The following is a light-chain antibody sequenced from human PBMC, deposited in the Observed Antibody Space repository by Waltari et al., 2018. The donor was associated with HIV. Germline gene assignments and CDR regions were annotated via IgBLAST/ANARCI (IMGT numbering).Light chain of an antibody. CDR3: QRYNRAPRT. CDR2: GAS. V-gene: IGKV1-27*01. J-gene: IGKJ1*01. CDR1: QGIANY. Sequence: DIQMTQTPSSLSASVRDRVTITCRASQGIANYLAWYQQKPGKVPELLIYGASALQPGAPSRFSGSGSGTDFTLTITSLQPEDAATYFCQRYNRAPRTFGLGTKVEIK.